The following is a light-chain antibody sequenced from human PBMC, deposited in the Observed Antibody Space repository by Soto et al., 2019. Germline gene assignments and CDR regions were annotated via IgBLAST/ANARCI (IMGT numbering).Light chain of an antibody. CDR2: EVS. V-gene: IGLV2-8*01. Sequence: QSALTQPPSASGSPGQSVAISCTGTSSDVGGYNFVSWYQQHPGKAPKVLIYEVSKRASGVPDRFSGSKSGNTASLTVSGLQAEYEADDYCSSYAGSNNVLFGGGTKLTVL. J-gene: IGLJ2*01. CDR1: SSDVGGYNF. CDR3: SSYAGSNNVL.